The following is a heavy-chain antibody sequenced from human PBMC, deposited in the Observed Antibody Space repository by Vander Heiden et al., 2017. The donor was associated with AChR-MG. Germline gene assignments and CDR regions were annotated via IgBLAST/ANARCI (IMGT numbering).Heavy chain of an antibody. V-gene: IGHV4-30-2*01. CDR3: ARMIRRYFDH. Sequence: QLQLQESGSGLVMPSQTPSLTCAVSGGSITSGGYSWAWIRQPPGKDLEWIGYIYQSGTTYYNPSLKSRVTISRDTSNNQFSLKVNSVTAADTAVYYCARMIRRYFDHWGQGSLVTVSS. D-gene: IGHD3-22*01. CDR1: GGSITSGGYS. J-gene: IGHJ4*02. CDR2: IYQSGTT.